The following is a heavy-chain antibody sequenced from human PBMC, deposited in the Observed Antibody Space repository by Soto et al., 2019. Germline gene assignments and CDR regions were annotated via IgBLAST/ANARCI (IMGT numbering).Heavy chain of an antibody. J-gene: IGHJ4*02. CDR1: GFTFSSYA. Sequence: GGSLRLSCAASGFTFSSYAMHWVRQAPGKGLEWVAVISYDGSNKYYADSVKGRFTISRDNSKNTLYLQMNSLRAEDTAVYYCARVYCSGGGCYGIDYWGQGTLVTVSS. V-gene: IGHV3-30-3*01. D-gene: IGHD2-15*01. CDR2: ISYDGSNK. CDR3: ARVYCSGGGCYGIDY.